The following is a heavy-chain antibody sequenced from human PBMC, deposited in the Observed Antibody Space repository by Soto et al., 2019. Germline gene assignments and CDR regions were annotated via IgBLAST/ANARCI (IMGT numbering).Heavy chain of an antibody. V-gene: IGHV3-23*01. J-gene: IGHJ4*02. Sequence: GGSLRLSCAASGFTFSTYAMAWVRQAPGKGLKWVTGVSASGLNTDYADPVKGRFYISRDNSKNTLYLQMNSLRAEDTAVFFCAKNPGYYYDSTGYHFDYWGQGTLVTVSS. D-gene: IGHD3-22*01. CDR3: AKNPGYYYDSTGYHFDY. CDR2: VSASGLNT. CDR1: GFTFSTYA.